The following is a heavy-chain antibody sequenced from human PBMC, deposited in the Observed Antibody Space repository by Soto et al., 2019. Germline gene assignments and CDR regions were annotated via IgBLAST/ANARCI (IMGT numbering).Heavy chain of an antibody. D-gene: IGHD4-17*01. Sequence: QVQLVESGGGVVQPGTSLRLSCEASGFTFSGFGMHWVRQAPGKGLEWVAVIWYDGSKKYYADCVKGRFTISRDNSKNALYLQRHSLRAEYTAVYSCARGRGVSYGGNSEHFAIWGQGTLVTVSS. CDR3: ARGRGVSYGGNSEHFAI. J-gene: IGHJ3*02. V-gene: IGHV3-33*01. CDR2: IWYDGSKK. CDR1: GFTFSGFG.